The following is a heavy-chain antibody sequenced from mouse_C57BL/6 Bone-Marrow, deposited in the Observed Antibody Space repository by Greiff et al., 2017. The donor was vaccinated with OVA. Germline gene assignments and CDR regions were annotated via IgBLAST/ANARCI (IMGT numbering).Heavy chain of an antibody. CDR2: FHPYNDDT. CDR3: ARPSKEYWYFDV. CDR1: GYTFTTYP. J-gene: IGHJ1*03. Sequence: VKLMESGAELVKPGASVKMSCKASGYTFTTYPIEWMKQNHGKSLEWIGNFHPYNDDTKYNEKFKGKATLTVEKSSSTVYLELSRLTSDDSAVYYCARPSKEYWYFDVWGTGTTVTVSS. D-gene: IGHD6-1*01. V-gene: IGHV1-47*01.